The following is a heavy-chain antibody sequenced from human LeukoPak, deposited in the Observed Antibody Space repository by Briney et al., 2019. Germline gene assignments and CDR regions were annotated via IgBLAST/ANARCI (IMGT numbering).Heavy chain of an antibody. Sequence: ASVKVSCKASGYTFTSYDINWVRQATGQGLEWMGWMSPNSGNTGYAQKFQGRVTMTRNTSISTAYMELSSLRSEDTAVYYCARDSYDYVWGSYATGYYGMDVWGQGTTVTVSS. D-gene: IGHD3-16*01. V-gene: IGHV1-8*01. CDR2: MSPNSGNT. CDR1: GYTFTSYD. CDR3: ARDSYDYVWGSYATGYYGMDV. J-gene: IGHJ6*02.